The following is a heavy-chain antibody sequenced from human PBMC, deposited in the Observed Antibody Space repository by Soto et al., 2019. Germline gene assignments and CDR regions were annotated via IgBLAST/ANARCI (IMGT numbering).Heavy chain of an antibody. D-gene: IGHD2-2*01. CDR3: ARDIVVVPAGTKYYYMDV. J-gene: IGHJ6*03. V-gene: IGHV1-3*01. CDR2: INAGNGNT. CDR1: GYTFTSYA. Sequence: ASVKVSCKASGYTFTSYAMHWVRQAPGQRLEWMGWINAGNGNTKYLQKFQGRVTITRDTSASTAYMELSSLRSEDTAVYYCARDIVVVPAGTKYYYMDVWGKGTTVTVSS.